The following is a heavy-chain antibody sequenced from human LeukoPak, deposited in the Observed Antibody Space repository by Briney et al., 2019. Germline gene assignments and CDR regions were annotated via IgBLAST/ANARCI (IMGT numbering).Heavy chain of an antibody. CDR1: GGSISSSSYY. D-gene: IGHD3-22*01. V-gene: IGHV4-61*05. CDR3: ARRPSDYYDSTGYSWYFDL. Sequence: SETLSLTCTVSGGSISSSSYYWGWIRQPPGKGLEWIGYIYYSGSTNYNPSLKSRVTISVDTSKNQFSLKLSSVTAADTAVYYCARRPSDYYDSTGYSWYFDLWGRGTLVTVSS. J-gene: IGHJ2*01. CDR2: IYYSGST.